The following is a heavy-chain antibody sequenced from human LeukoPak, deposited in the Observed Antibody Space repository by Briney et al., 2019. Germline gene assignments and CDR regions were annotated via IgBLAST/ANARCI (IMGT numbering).Heavy chain of an antibody. CDR2: VNPSGGVT. V-gene: IGHV1-46*01. CDR3: ARDQGGTTAHGLDV. D-gene: IGHD1-1*01. J-gene: IGHJ6*02. Sequence: ASVKVSCKAPGYTFTDHYIHWVRQAPGQGREWVAVVNPSGGVTTYAQKFQGRVTVTRDTSTRTIYMEVSRLTSEDTAVYYCARDQGGTTAHGLDVWGQGTTVTVSS. CDR1: GYTFTDHY.